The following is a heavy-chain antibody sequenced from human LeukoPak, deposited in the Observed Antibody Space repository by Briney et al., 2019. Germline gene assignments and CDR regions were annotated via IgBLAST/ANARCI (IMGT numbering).Heavy chain of an antibody. J-gene: IGHJ4*02. CDR2: IYYSGST. CDR1: GGSISSYY. D-gene: IGHD3-22*01. Sequence: PSETLSLTCTVSGGSISSYYWSWIRQPPGKGLEWIGYIYYSGSTNYNPSLKSRVTISIDTSKNQFSLKLSSVTAADTAVYYCARFTDYYDGYEPDYWGQGTLVTVSS. V-gene: IGHV4-59*01. CDR3: ARFTDYYDGYEPDY.